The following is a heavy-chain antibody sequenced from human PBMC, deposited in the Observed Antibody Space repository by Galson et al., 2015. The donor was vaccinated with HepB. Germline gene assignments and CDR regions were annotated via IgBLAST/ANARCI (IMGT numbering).Heavy chain of an antibody. J-gene: IGHJ4*02. D-gene: IGHD5-18*01. CDR2: IRSKANNYAT. CDR3: TTDTSMVTYY. V-gene: IGHV3-73*01. Sequence: SMRLPCAASGFTLSGPDMHWVRQASGKGLEWVGRIRSKANNYATVYAASVKGRFTISRDDSKNTAYLQMDSLKTEDTALYYCTTDTSMVTYYWGQGTLVTVSS. CDR1: GFTLSGPD.